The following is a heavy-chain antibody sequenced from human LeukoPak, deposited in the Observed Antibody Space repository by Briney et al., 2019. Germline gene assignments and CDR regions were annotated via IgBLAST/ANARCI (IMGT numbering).Heavy chain of an antibody. Sequence: GGSLRLSCAASGFTFSDHYIDWVRQAPGKGLEWVGRSRDKGNSYTTAYAASMRGRFTISRDDSKNSLYLQMNSLKIEDTAVYYCTKLARAPRDFDYWGRGTLVTVSS. V-gene: IGHV3-72*01. J-gene: IGHJ4*01. CDR3: TKLARAPRDFDY. D-gene: IGHD3-10*01. CDR2: SRDKGNSYTT. CDR1: GFTFSDHY.